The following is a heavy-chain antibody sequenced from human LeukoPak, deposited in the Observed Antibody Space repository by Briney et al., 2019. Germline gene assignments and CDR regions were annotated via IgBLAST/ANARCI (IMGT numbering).Heavy chain of an antibody. CDR2: ISAYNGNT. D-gene: IGHD6-13*01. Sequence: ASVKVSCKASGYTFTSYGISWVRQAPGQGLEWMGWISAYNGNTNYAQKLQGRVTMTTDTSTSTAYMELRSLRSDDTAVYYCARGDSSSWYEYYYYYGMDVWGQGTTVTVSS. J-gene: IGHJ6*02. CDR3: ARGDSSSWYEYYYYYGMDV. CDR1: GYTFTSYG. V-gene: IGHV1-18*01.